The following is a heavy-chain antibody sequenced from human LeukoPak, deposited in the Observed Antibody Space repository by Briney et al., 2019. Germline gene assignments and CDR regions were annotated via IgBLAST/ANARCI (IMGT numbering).Heavy chain of an antibody. CDR3: ARKEYMDV. J-gene: IGHJ6*03. CDR1: GYNFGNSC. V-gene: IGHV5-51*01. CDR2: IYPGDSDT. Sequence: GESLKISCKGSGYNFGNSCIAWVRQMPGKGLEWMGIIYPGDSDTKYGPSFQGQVTISADKSISTAYLQWSSLKASDSAIYYCARKEYMDVWGEGTTVTVSS.